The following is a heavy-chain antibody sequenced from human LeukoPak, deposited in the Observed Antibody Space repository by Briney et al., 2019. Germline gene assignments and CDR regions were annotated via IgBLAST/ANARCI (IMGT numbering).Heavy chain of an antibody. CDR3: AKDTPLPAYGSGWSTNAFDY. V-gene: IGHV1-69*05. CDR1: GGTFSSYA. J-gene: IGHJ4*02. CDR2: IIPIFGTA. D-gene: IGHD6-19*01. Sequence: SVTVSYKASGGTFSSYAISWVRQAPGQGLDWMGGIIPIFGTANYAQNSQGRVPITTDESTSTAYMELSSLSSDDQAVYYCAKDTPLPAYGSGWSTNAFDYWGQGTLVTVSS.